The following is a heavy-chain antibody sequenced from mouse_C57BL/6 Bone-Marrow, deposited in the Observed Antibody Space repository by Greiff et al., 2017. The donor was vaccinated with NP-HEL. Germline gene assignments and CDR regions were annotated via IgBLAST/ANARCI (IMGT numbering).Heavy chain of an antibody. V-gene: IGHV1-81*01. CDR1: GYTFTSYG. CDR2: IYPRSGNT. CDR3: ARDYSNSYYYAMDY. Sequence: QVPLQPSGAELARPGASVKLSCKASGYTFTSYGISWVKQRTGQGLEWIGEIYPRSGNTYYNEKFKGKATLTADKSSSTAYMELRSLTSEDSAVYFCARDYSNSYYYAMDYWGQGTSVTVSS. D-gene: IGHD2-5*01. J-gene: IGHJ4*01.